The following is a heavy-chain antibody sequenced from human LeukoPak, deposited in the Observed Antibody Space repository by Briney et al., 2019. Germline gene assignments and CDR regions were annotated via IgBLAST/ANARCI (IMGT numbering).Heavy chain of an antibody. CDR1: GFTFSSYA. J-gene: IGHJ4*02. V-gene: IGHV3-64*01. CDR3: ARGGATTLFDH. CDR2: ITSNGDKT. Sequence: GGSLRLSCAASGFTFSSYAMHWVRQAPGKGLEYVSAITSNGDKTYYGNSVKGRFTISRDNSKNTLYLQMGSLSIEDVAVYYCARGGATTLFDHWGQGTLVTVSS. D-gene: IGHD1-26*01.